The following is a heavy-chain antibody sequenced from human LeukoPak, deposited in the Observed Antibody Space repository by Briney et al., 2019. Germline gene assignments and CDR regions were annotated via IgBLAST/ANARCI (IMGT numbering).Heavy chain of an antibody. CDR2: MNPNSGNT. V-gene: IGHV1-8*03. D-gene: IGHD2-15*01. CDR3: ARDLGYCSGGSCYLDY. J-gene: IGHJ4*02. Sequence: ASVKVSCKASGYTFTSYDINWVRQATGQGLEWMGWMNPNSGNTGYAQKFQGRVTITRNTSISTAYMELSSLRSEDTAVYYCARDLGYCSGGSCYLDYWGQGTLVTVSS. CDR1: GYTFTSYD.